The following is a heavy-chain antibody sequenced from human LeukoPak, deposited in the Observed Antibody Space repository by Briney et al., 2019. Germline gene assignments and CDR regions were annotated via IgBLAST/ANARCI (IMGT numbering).Heavy chain of an antibody. D-gene: IGHD5-18*01. CDR2: FDPEDGET. V-gene: IGHV1-24*01. J-gene: IGHJ6*02. CDR1: GYTLTELS. CDR3: ATPWKGIQLWLRYYGMDV. Sequence: ASVKVSCKVSGYTLTELSMHWVRQAPGKGLEWMGGFDPEDGETIYAQKFQGRVTMTEDTSTDTAYMELSSLRSEDTAVYYCATPWKGIQLWLRYYGMDVWGQRTTVTVSS.